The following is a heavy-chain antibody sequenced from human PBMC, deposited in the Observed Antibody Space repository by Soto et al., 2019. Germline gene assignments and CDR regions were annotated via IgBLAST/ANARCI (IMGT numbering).Heavy chain of an antibody. CDR2: ISSSGYI. J-gene: IGHJ1*01. CDR1: GFTFSNSG. CDR3: ARDLGAVTTLGFQN. D-gene: IGHD4-17*01. V-gene: IGHV3-21*01. Sequence: EVQLVESGGGLVKPGGSLRLSCAASGFTFSNSGMNWVRQAPGKGLERVSYISSSGYIFYADSVKGRVPISRDNAKDALYLQMSSRRAEDTAVYYCARDLGAVTTLGFQNWGQGALVTVSS.